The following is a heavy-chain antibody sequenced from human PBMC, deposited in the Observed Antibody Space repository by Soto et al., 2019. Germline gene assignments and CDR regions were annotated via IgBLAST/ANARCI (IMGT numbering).Heavy chain of an antibody. CDR1: GFTFSSYA. CDR2: IGGSGGGT. J-gene: IGHJ4*02. V-gene: IGHV3-23*01. D-gene: IGHD1-7*01. Sequence: GGSLRLSCAASGFTFSSYAMTWVRQAPGKGLGWVSVIGGSGGGTYYADSVKGRFTISRDNSKNTLYLQMNSLRAEDTAVYYCAKGTANWNFGYFDYWGQGTLVTVSS. CDR3: AKGTANWNFGYFDY.